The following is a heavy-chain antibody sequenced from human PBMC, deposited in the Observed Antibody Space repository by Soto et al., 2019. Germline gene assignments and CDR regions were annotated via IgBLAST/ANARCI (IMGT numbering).Heavy chain of an antibody. D-gene: IGHD3-3*01. V-gene: IGHV3-23*01. J-gene: IGHJ4*02. CDR1: GFTFSSYA. CDR3: AKVGRSSKGLRFLEWLLYPFDY. CDR2: ISGSGGST. Sequence: GSLRLSCAASGFTFSSYAMSWVRQAPGKGLEWVSAISGSGGSTYYADSVKGRFTISRDNSKNTLYLQMNSLRAEDTAVYYCAKVGRSSKGLRFLEWLLYPFDYWGQGTLVTVSS.